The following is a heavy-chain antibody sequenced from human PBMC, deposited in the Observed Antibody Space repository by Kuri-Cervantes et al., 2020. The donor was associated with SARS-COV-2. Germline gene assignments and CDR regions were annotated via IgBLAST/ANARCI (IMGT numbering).Heavy chain of an antibody. CDR2: IKQDGSEK. CDR1: GFTFSNAW. V-gene: IGHV3-7*01. CDR3: ARGYDFWSGLVDC. D-gene: IGHD3-3*01. J-gene: IGHJ4*02. Sequence: GGSLRLSCAASGFTFSNAWMSWVRQAPGKGLEWVANIKQDGSEKYYVDSVKGRFTISRDNAKNSLYLQMNSLRAEDTAVYYCARGYDFWSGLVDCWGQGTLVTVSS.